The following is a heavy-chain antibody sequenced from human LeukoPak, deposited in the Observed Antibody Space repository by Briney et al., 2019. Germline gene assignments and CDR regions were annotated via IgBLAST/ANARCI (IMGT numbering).Heavy chain of an antibody. D-gene: IGHD5-24*01. CDR1: GGSISSGGSISSYS. CDR3: AGTHRWPASGLDY. J-gene: IGHJ4*02. Sequence: PSQTLSLTCTVSGGSISSGGSISSYSWSWIRQPPGKGLEWIGYVYQSGSTYYNPSLKSRVTILVDRSKNQFSLKLSSVTAADTAVYCCAGTHRWPASGLDYWGQGTLVTVSS. V-gene: IGHV4-30-2*01. CDR2: VYQSGST.